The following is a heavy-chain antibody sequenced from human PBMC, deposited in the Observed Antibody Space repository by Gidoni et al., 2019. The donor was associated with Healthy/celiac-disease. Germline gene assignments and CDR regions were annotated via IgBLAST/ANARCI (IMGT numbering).Heavy chain of an antibody. CDR1: GFTFSSHA. CDR3: AKDKDRKKRMVRGVHDY. V-gene: IGHV3-23*01. Sequence: EVQLLESGGGLVQPGGSLSLSCAASGFTFSSHAMSWVRQAPGTGLEWVAAISGSGGSTYYADSVKGRFTISRDNSKNTLYLQMNSLRAEDTAVYYCAKDKDRKKRMVRGVHDYWGQGTLVTVSS. CDR2: ISGSGGST. D-gene: IGHD3-10*01. J-gene: IGHJ4*02.